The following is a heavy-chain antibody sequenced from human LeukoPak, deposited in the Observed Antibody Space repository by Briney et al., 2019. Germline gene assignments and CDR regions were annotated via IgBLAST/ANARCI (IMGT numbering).Heavy chain of an antibody. Sequence: QSGGSLRLSCAASGFTFSDYWMHWVRRAPGKGLEWEANIKGDETEKYYVDSVKGRFTISRDNAKNSVFLQMNSLRVEDTVIYYCARALSAWGQGTLVTVSS. CDR2: IKGDETEK. CDR1: GFTFSDYW. D-gene: IGHD3-3*01. J-gene: IGHJ4*02. CDR3: ARALSA. V-gene: IGHV3-7*03.